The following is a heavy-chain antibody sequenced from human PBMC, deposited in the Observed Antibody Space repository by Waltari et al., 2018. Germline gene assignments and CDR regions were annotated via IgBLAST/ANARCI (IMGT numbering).Heavy chain of an antibody. Sequence: EVQLVESGGGLVKPGGSLRLSCAASGFTFSSYSMNWVRQAPGKGLEWVSSISSSSSYINYADSVKGRFTNTRENAKNSLYLQMNSLRAEDTAVYYCARNFVPGPDFGVVSPYYGMDVWGQGTTVTVSS. J-gene: IGHJ6*02. V-gene: IGHV3-21*01. CDR3: ARNFVPGPDFGVVSPYYGMDV. CDR1: GFTFSSYS. D-gene: IGHD3-3*01. CDR2: ISSSSSYI.